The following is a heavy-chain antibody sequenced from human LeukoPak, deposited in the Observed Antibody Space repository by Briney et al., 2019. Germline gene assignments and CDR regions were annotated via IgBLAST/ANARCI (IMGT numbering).Heavy chain of an antibody. CDR1: GGSISSGGYY. Sequence: PSETLSLTCTVSGGSISSGGYYWSWIRQHPGKGLEWIGYIYYSGSTYYNPSLKSQVTISVDTSRNQFSLKLSSVTAADTAVYYCARGNVEMATNWGQGTLVTVSS. J-gene: IGHJ4*02. D-gene: IGHD5-24*01. CDR2: IYYSGST. V-gene: IGHV4-31*01. CDR3: ARGNVEMATN.